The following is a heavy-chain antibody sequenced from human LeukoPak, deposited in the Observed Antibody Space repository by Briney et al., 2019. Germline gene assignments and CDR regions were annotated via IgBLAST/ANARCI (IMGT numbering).Heavy chain of an antibody. J-gene: IGHJ6*03. Sequence: SETLSLTCAVYGGSFSGYYWSWIRQPPGKGLEWIGEINHSGSTNYNLSLKSRVTISVDTSKNQFSLKLSSVTAADTAVYYCASRKPAPYDSSGNYYYYMDVWGKGTTVTVSS. CDR2: INHSGST. D-gene: IGHD3-22*01. V-gene: IGHV4-34*01. CDR3: ASRKPAPYDSSGNYYYYMDV. CDR1: GGSFSGYY.